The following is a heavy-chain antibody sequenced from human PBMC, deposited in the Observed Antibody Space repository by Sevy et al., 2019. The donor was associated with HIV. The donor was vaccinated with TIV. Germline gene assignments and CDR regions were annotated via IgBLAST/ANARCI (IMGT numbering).Heavy chain of an antibody. CDR1: GFTFSNAW. CDR3: TTDRATIGLVIYGMDV. CDR2: IKSKTDGGTT. J-gene: IGHJ6*02. Sequence: GGCLRLSCAASGFTFSNAWMSWVRQAPGKGLEWVGRIKSKTDGGTTDYAAPVKGRFTISRDDSKNTLYLQMNSLKTEDTTVYYCTTDRATIGLVIYGMDVWGQGTQVTVSS. V-gene: IGHV3-15*01. D-gene: IGHD3-3*01.